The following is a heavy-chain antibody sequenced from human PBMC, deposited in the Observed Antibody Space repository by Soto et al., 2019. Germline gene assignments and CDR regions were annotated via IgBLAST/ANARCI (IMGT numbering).Heavy chain of an antibody. D-gene: IGHD3-9*01. Sequence: GGSLRLSCAASGFTFDDYGMSWVRQAPGKGLEWVSGINWNGGSTGYADSVKGRFTISRDNAKNSLYLQMNSLRAEDTALYYCARGYYDILTGLSYYFDYWGQGTLVTV. V-gene: IGHV3-20*04. CDR2: INWNGGST. J-gene: IGHJ4*02. CDR1: GFTFDDYG. CDR3: ARGYYDILTGLSYYFDY.